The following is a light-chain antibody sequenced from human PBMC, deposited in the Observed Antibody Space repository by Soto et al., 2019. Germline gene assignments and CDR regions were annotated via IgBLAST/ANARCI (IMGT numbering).Light chain of an antibody. V-gene: IGKV1-39*01. CDR3: QHSYSSPPWA. CDR1: QGIGTF. CDR2: RAS. Sequence: DLQVTQSPSSLSASVGDRVTISCRASQGIGTFLNWYQQRPGTAPRLLIYRASSVKSGVPPRFSGSGSGRDFTLTISSLRPEDIATYFCQHSYSSPPWAFGQGTKVEVK. J-gene: IGKJ1*01.